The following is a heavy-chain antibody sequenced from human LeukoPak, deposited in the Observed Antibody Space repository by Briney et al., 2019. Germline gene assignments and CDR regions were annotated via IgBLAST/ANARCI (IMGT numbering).Heavy chain of an antibody. V-gene: IGHV4-34*01. D-gene: IGHD6-13*01. CDR3: ARDSSSWYGWFDA. Sequence: PSETLSLTCAVYGGSFSGYYWSWIRQPPGKGLEWIGEINHSGSTNYNPSLKSRVTISVDTSKNQFSLKLSSVTAADTAVYYCARDSSSWYGWFDAWGQGTLVTV. CDR1: GGSFSGYY. CDR2: INHSGST. J-gene: IGHJ5*02.